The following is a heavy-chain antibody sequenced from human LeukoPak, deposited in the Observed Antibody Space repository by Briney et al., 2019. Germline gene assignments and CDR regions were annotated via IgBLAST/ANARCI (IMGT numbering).Heavy chain of an antibody. CDR2: IKQDGSEK. D-gene: IGHD3-3*01. CDR3: ARVKPPNYDFWSGYPYYFDY. V-gene: IGHV3-7*01. J-gene: IGHJ4*02. Sequence: PGGSLRLSCAASGFTFSSYWMSWVRQAPGKGLEWVANIKQDGSEKYYVDSVKGRFTISRDNAKNSLYLQMNSLRAEDTAVYYCARVKPPNYDFWSGYPYYFDYWGQGTLVTVSS. CDR1: GFTFSSYW.